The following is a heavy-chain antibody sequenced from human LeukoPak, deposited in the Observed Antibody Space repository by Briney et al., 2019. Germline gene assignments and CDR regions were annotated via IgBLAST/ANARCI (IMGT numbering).Heavy chain of an antibody. J-gene: IGHJ6*02. CDR2: INSDGSST. V-gene: IGHV3-74*01. D-gene: IGHD4-23*01. Sequence: GGSLRLSCAASGFTFSSYWVHWVRQAPGKGLVWVSRINSDGSSTSYADSVKGRFTISRDNAKNTLYLQMNSLRAEDTAVYYCARDFRVVNHQGYYYYGMDVWGQGTTVTVSS. CDR1: GFTFSSYW. CDR3: ARDFRVVNHQGYYYYGMDV.